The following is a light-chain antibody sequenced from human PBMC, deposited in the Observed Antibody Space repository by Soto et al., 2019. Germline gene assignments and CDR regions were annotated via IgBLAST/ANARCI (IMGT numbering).Light chain of an antibody. CDR3: TSFTTTSTYV. CDR1: SSDVGGYDY. V-gene: IGLV2-14*01. Sequence: QSALTQPASVSGSPGQSITISCTGTSSDVGGYDYVSLYQQHPGKAPTFMIYEVTNRPSGVSHRFSGSKSGNTASLTISGLQAEDEADYYCTSFTTTSTYVFGTGTQLTVL. J-gene: IGLJ1*01. CDR2: EVT.